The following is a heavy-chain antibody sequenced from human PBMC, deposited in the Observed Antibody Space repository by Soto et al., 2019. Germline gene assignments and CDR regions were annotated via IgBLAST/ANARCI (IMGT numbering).Heavy chain of an antibody. V-gene: IGHV3-21*01. Sequence: GGSLRLSCAASGFTFSSYSMNWVRQAPGKGLEWVSSISSSSSYIYYADSVKGRFTISRDNAKNSLYLQMNSLRDEDTAVYYCARGEAIGLPNPNMTPHYYGMDVWGQGTTVTVSS. CDR3: ARGEAIGLPNPNMTPHYYGMDV. D-gene: IGHD3-16*01. CDR2: ISSSSSYI. J-gene: IGHJ6*02. CDR1: GFTFSSYS.